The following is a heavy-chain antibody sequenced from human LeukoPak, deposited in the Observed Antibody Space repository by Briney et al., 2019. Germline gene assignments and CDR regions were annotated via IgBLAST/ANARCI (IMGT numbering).Heavy chain of an antibody. D-gene: IGHD3-22*01. Sequence: GGSLRLSCAASAFTFSSHAMSWVRRTPGKGLEWVSAISAGGDNTLYADSVKGRFTISRDNSKNTLYLHMSSLRAEDTAVYFCVYYDSSGYYYGRLRYWGQGTPVTVSS. CDR2: ISAGGDNT. CDR1: AFTFSSHA. V-gene: IGHV3-23*01. J-gene: IGHJ4*02. CDR3: VYYDSSGYYYGRLRY.